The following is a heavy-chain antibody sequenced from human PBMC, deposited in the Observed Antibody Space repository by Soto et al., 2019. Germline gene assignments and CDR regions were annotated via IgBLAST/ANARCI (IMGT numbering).Heavy chain of an antibody. CDR1: GGTFSSYA. CDR2: IIPIFGTA. J-gene: IGHJ5*02. CDR3: ARDGKRRSSGWNLVYWFDP. Sequence: QVQLVQSGAEVKKPGSSVKVSCKASGGTFSSYAISWVRQAPGQGLEWMGGIIPIFGTANYAQKFQGRVTITADKSTSTAYMELSSLRSEDTAVYYCARDGKRRSSGWNLVYWFDPWGQGTLVTVSS. V-gene: IGHV1-69*06. D-gene: IGHD6-19*01.